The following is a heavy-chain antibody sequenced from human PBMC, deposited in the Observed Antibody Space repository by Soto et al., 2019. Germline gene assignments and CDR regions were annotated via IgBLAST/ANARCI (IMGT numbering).Heavy chain of an antibody. Sequence: SETLSLTCTVSGGSVTNSSYYWGWIRQSPGKGLEWIGSVYYRGRSYSKSSVKSRVTISVDTSKNQFSLNLKSVTAADTAVYYCARVHVMVVAGSTFDYWGHGTLVTVSS. CDR3: ARVHVMVVAGSTFDY. CDR1: GGSVTNSSYY. V-gene: IGHV4-39*01. D-gene: IGHD6-19*01. CDR2: VYYRGRS. J-gene: IGHJ4*01.